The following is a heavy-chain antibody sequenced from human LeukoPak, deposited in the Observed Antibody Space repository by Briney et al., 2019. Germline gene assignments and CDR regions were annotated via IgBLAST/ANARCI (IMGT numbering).Heavy chain of an antibody. J-gene: IGHJ3*02. CDR1: GGSISSSSYY. CDR3: ARHAEQWLLPDDAFDI. CDR2: IYYSGST. Sequence: PSETLSLTCAVSGGSISSSSYYWGWIRQPPGKGLEWIGSIYYSGSTNYNPSLKSRVTISVDTSKNQFSLKLSSVTAADTAVYYCARHAEQWLLPDDAFDIWGQGTMVTVSS. V-gene: IGHV4-39*01. D-gene: IGHD6-19*01.